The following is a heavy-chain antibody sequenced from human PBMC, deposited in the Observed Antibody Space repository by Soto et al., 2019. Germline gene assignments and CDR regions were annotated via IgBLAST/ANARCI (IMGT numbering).Heavy chain of an antibody. CDR3: ARVVPYYSDSSGYAYFVY. CDR2: IIPIFGTA. CDR1: GGTFSSYA. V-gene: IGHV1-69*13. D-gene: IGHD3-22*01. J-gene: IGHJ4*02. Sequence: SVKVSCKASGGTFSSYAISWVRQAPGQGLEWMGGIIPIFGTANYAQKFQGRVTITADESTSTAYMELSSLRSEDTAVYYCARVVPYYSDSSGYAYFVYWGQGTLVTVSS.